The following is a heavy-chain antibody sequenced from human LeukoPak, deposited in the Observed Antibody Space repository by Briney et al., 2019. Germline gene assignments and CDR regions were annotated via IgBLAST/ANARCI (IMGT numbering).Heavy chain of an antibody. V-gene: IGHV3-30*18. J-gene: IGHJ4*02. CDR1: GFTFSDYY. Sequence: GGSLRLSCAASGFTFSDYYMSWVRQAPGKGLEWVAVISYDGSNKYYADSVKGRFTISRDNSKNTLYLQMNSLSAEDTAVYYCAKDLKGRYYYGSGSLSTDYWGQGTLVTVSS. D-gene: IGHD3-10*01. CDR2: ISYDGSNK. CDR3: AKDLKGRYYYGSGSLSTDY.